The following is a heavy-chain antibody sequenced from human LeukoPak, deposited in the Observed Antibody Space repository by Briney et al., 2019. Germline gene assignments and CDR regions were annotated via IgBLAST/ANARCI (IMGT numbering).Heavy chain of an antibody. V-gene: IGHV3-33*01. D-gene: IGHD3-16*01. CDR2: IWYDGSTK. J-gene: IGHJ4*02. CDR3: ARDSPKYYDYVWGSYLPFDY. CDR1: GFTFSSYG. Sequence: PGGSLRLSCAASGFTFSSYGMHWVRQAPGKGLEWVAVIWYDGSTKYYADSVKGRFTISRDNSKNTLYLQMNSLRAEDTAVYYCARDSPKYYDYVWGSYLPFDYWGQGTLVTVSS.